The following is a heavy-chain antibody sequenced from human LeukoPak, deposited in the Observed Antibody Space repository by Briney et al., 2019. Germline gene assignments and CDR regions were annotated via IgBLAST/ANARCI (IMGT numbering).Heavy chain of an antibody. V-gene: IGHV3-9*01. D-gene: IGHD6-13*01. J-gene: IGHJ3*02. CDR3: AKDSSSWYDDAFDI. CDR1: GFTFDDYA. Sequence: GGSLRLSCAASGFTFDDYAMHWVRQAPGKGLEWVSGISWNSGSIGYADSVKGRFTISRDNAKNSLYPQMNSLRAEDTALYYCAKDSSSWYDDAFDIWGQGTMVTVSS. CDR2: ISWNSGSI.